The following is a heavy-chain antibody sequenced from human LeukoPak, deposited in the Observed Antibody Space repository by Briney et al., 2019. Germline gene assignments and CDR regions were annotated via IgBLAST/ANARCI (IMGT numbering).Heavy chain of an antibody. J-gene: IGHJ4*02. D-gene: IGHD6-19*01. Sequence: SETLSLTCTVSGDSISSSSYYWGWIRQPPGKGLEWIGSIYYRGNTYYNSSLKSRVTISVDTSKNQFSLKLSSVTAADTAVYYCARLAAVAGNTFDYWGQGTLVTVSS. CDR1: GDSISSSSYY. CDR2: IYYRGNT. V-gene: IGHV4-39*01. CDR3: ARLAAVAGNTFDY.